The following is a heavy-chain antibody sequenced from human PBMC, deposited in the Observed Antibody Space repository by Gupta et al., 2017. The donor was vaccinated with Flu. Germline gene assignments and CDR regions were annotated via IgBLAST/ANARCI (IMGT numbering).Heavy chain of an antibody. Sequence: VQLVQSGAEVKTPGASLKLSCTGSGYSFSIYWIAWVRQMPGKGLEWMGIIFPGDSDTRYSPSFQGQVTISADKSINTAYLQWSSLKASDTAMYYCARVNTAVAYFGLDVWGQGTTVTVSS. V-gene: IGHV5-51*03. D-gene: IGHD5-18*01. CDR3: ARVNTAVAYFGLDV. J-gene: IGHJ6*02. CDR2: IFPGDSDT. CDR1: GYSFSIYW.